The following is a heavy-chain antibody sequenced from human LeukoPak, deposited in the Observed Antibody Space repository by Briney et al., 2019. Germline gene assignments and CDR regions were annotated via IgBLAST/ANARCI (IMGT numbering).Heavy chain of an antibody. D-gene: IGHD5-18*01. CDR2: ISGSGGST. CDR3: AKEARGGYSYGYLGY. CDR1: GFTFSSCA. V-gene: IGHV3-23*01. J-gene: IGHJ4*02. Sequence: GGSLRLSCAASGFTFSSCAMSWVRQAPRKGLEWVSAISGSGGSTYYADSVKGRFTISRDNSKNTLYLQMNSLRAEDTAVYYCAKEARGGYSYGYLGYWGQGTLVTVSS.